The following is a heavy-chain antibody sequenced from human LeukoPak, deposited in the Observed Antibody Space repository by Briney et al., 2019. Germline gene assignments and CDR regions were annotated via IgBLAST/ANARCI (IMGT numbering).Heavy chain of an antibody. D-gene: IGHD2-2*01. V-gene: IGHV1-69*10. CDR1: GGTFSSYA. J-gene: IGHJ4*02. CDR3: ARTLWGSSLYYFDY. CDR2: IIPMFGIA. Sequence: ASVKVSCKASGGTFSSYAISWVRQAPGQGLEWMGGIIPMFGIANYAQKFQGRVNITADNSTSTAYMELSSLKSEDTAVYYCARTLWGSSLYYFDYWGQGTLVTVSS.